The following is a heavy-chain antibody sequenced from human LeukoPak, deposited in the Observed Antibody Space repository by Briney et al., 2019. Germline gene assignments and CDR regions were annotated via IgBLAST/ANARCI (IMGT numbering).Heavy chain of an antibody. V-gene: IGHV4-34*01. J-gene: IGHJ5*02. CDR2: VYYSGNT. CDR3: ARAVLLWFGELPPDWFDP. D-gene: IGHD3-10*01. Sequence: SETLSLTCAVYGGSFSGYYLSWIRQPPGKGLECIGSVYYSGNTYYNPSLKSRVTISVDTSKNQFSLKLSSVTAADTAVYYCARAVLLWFGELPPDWFDPWGQGTLVTVSS. CDR1: GGSFSGYY.